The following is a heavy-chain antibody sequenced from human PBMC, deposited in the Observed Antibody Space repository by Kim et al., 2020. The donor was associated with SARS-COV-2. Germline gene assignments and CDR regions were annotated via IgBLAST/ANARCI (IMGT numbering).Heavy chain of an antibody. V-gene: IGHV1-18*01. J-gene: IGHJ6*02. CDR2: SSAYNGNT. CDR1: GYTSANYG. D-gene: IGHD5-12*01. CDR3: AAVTLAPTPEGLQHSGLEV. Sequence: ASVKVSCKASGYTSANYGITWVRQAPGQGLEWMGWSSAYNGNTHYAQNLQGRVTMTTDTSTSTAYMELRSLTSADTAVYYCAAVTLAPTPEGLQHSGLEVWGQGSTITVSS.